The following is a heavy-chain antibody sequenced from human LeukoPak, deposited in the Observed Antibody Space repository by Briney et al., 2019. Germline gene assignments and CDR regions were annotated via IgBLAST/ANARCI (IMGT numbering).Heavy chain of an antibody. CDR3: ARLSRWLQLDY. D-gene: IGHD5-24*01. CDR1: GGYISSYY. J-gene: IGHJ4*02. CDR2: IYYSGST. V-gene: IGHV4-59*08. Sequence: PSETLSLTCTVSGGYISSYYWSWIRQPPGKGLEWIGYIYYSGSTNYNPSLKSRVTISVDTSKNQFSLKLSSVTAADTAVYYCARLSRWLQLDYWGQGTLVTVSS.